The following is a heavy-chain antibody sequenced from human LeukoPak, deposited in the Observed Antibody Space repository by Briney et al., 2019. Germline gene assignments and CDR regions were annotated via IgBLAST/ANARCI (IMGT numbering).Heavy chain of an antibody. D-gene: IGHD5-18*01. CDR3: ARATHTAMGRRSFDP. CDR1: GYTFSGYY. Sequence: ASVKVSCKASGYTFSGYYMQWVRKAPGQGLEWMGRIKPNSGATDYAQKFQDRVTMTRDTSTGSAYMEVSWLRSGDTAVYYCARATHTAMGRRSFDPWGQGTLVTVSS. J-gene: IGHJ5*02. CDR2: IKPNSGAT. V-gene: IGHV1-2*06.